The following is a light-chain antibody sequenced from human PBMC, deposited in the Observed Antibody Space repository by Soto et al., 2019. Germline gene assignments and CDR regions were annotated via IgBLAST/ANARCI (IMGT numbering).Light chain of an antibody. V-gene: IGKV1-5*01. CDR1: QSISSW. Sequence: DIQMTQSPSTLSASVGDRVTITCRASQSISSWLAWYQQKPGKAPKLLIYDASSLESGVPSRFSGSGSGTEFTLTISSLQPDDSANYYCQQYNSYPWTFGQGTKVEIK. CDR2: DAS. CDR3: QQYNSYPWT. J-gene: IGKJ1*01.